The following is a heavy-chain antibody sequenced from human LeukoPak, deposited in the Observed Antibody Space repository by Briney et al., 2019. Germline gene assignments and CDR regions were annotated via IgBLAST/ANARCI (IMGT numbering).Heavy chain of an antibody. CDR2: IIPIFGTA. J-gene: IGHJ6*02. V-gene: IGHV1-69*13. CDR1: GGTFSSYA. CDR3: ASRMITMGYYYYGMDV. D-gene: IGHD3-16*01. Sequence: ASVKVSCKASGGTFSSYAISWVRQAPGQGLEWMGGIIPIFGTANHAQKFQGRVTITADESTSTAYMELSSLRSEDTAVYYCASRMITMGYYYYGMDVWGQGTTVTVSS.